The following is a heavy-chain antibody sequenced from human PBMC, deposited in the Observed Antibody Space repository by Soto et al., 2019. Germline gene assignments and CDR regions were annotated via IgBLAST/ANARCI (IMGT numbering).Heavy chain of an antibody. J-gene: IGHJ4*02. D-gene: IGHD2-2*01. Sequence: ASVKVSCKASGYTFTSYGISWVRQAPGQGLEWMGWISAYNGNTNYAQKLQGRVTMTTDTSTSTAYMELRSLRSDDTAVYYCARGVVPAAMGDVFDYWGQGTLVTVSS. V-gene: IGHV1-18*01. CDR1: GYTFTSYG. CDR3: ARGVVPAAMGDVFDY. CDR2: ISAYNGNT.